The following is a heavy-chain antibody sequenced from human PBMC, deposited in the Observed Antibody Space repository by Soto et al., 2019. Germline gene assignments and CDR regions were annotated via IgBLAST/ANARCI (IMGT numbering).Heavy chain of an antibody. CDR2: MNPNSGNT. CDR3: ARQRLSTSITMVRGVIILPWFDP. D-gene: IGHD3-10*01. CDR1: GYTFTSYD. Sequence: QVQLVQSGAEVKKPGASVKVSCKASGYTFTSYDINWVRQATGQGLEWMGWMNPNSGNTGYAQKFKGRVTMTRNTSISTAYMELSSLISEDTAVYYCARQRLSTSITMVRGVIILPWFDPWGQGTLVTVSS. J-gene: IGHJ5*02. V-gene: IGHV1-8*01.